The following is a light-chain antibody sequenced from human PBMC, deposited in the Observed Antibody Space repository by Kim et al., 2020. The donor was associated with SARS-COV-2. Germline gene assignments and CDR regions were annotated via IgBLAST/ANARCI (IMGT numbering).Light chain of an antibody. CDR2: RDN. V-gene: IGLV10-54*04. CDR3: SAWDSSLSAWV. CDR1: TNNVGNRG. Sequence: QTATLTCTGNTNNVGNRGAAWLQQFQGHPPKFLSYRDNSRPSGISQRFSASRSWTTASLTITGVQPEDEADYYCSAWDSSLSAWVFGGGTQLTVL. J-gene: IGLJ3*02.